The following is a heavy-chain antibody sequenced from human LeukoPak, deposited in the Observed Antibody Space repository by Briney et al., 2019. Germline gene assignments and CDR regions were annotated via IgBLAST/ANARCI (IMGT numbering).Heavy chain of an antibody. CDR3: ARGVFNGELYFDY. D-gene: IGHD2-8*01. Sequence: GGSLRLSCAASGFTFSSYAMHWVRQAPGKGLEWVAVISYDGSNKYYADSVKGRFTISRDNSKNTLYLQMNSLRAEDTAVYYCARGVFNGELYFDYWGQRTLVTVSS. J-gene: IGHJ4*02. V-gene: IGHV3-30*04. CDR2: ISYDGSNK. CDR1: GFTFSSYA.